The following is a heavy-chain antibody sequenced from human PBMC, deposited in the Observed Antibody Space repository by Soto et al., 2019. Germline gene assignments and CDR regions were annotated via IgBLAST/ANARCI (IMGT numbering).Heavy chain of an antibody. J-gene: IGHJ6*02. V-gene: IGHV1-46*01. CDR3: ARDAFATYSYYGMDV. CDR1: GYTFTNYY. CDR2: INPSGGSA. Sequence: DAVQVSCKTSGYTFTNYYMQWVRQAPGQGLEWMGIINPSGGSAYYAQKFQGRVTMTRDTSTSTFYMELSGLSSEDTAVYYCARDAFATYSYYGMDVGGQGTTVTV. D-gene: IGHD2-21*01.